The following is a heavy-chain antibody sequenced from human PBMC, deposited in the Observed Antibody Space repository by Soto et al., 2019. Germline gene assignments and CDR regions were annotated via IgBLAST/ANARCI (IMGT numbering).Heavy chain of an antibody. CDR3: ARAWGGGDCYTMAALDI. CDR1: GLSFSSYG. V-gene: IGHV3-30*03. CDR2: ISHDGSNK. D-gene: IGHD2-21*01. J-gene: IGHJ3*02. Sequence: QVQLVESGGGVVQPGRSLRLSCAASGLSFSSYGMHWVRQAPGKGLECVAVISHDGSNKDYADSVKGGFTISRDNLKNTLYLQLTSLRADETAVYYCARAWGGGDCYTMAALDICGQGIMVTVSS.